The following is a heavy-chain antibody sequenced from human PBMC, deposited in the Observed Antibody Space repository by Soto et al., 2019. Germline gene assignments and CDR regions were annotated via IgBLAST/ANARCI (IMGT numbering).Heavy chain of an antibody. CDR1: GYTFTNSW. CDR3: ARHAYCASNTCYYYYGLDV. D-gene: IGHD2-2*01. V-gene: IGHV5-51*01. J-gene: IGHJ6*02. Sequence: PGESLKISCKGSGYTFTNSWIGWVRQMPGKGLEWMGIIYPGDSNIRYSPSFQGQVTISADMSTSTAYLQWSSLKASDTAMYYWARHAYCASNTCYYYYGLDVWGQGTTVTVSS. CDR2: IYPGDSNI.